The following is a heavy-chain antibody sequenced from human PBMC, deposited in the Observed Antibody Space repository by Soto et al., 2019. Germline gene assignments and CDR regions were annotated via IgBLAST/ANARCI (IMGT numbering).Heavy chain of an antibody. D-gene: IGHD3-10*01. V-gene: IGHV3-49*04. CDR1: GFTFGDYA. CDR2: MRSKAYGGTT. Sequence: RLSCTASGFTFGDYAMSWVRQATGKGLEWVGVMRSKAYGGTTEYAASVKGRFTISRDDSKSIAYLQMYSLTTEDTAVYYCTRALITMVRGVIYYYGMDVWGQETTVTVSS. CDR3: TRALITMVRGVIYYYGMDV. J-gene: IGHJ6*02.